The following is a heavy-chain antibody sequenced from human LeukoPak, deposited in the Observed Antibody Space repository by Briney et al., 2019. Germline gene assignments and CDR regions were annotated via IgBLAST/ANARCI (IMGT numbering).Heavy chain of an antibody. CDR2: MNPNSGNT. J-gene: IGHJ6*03. CDR3: ARAVRGVVTPLYYYYMDV. CDR1: GYTFTGYY. Sequence: WASVKVSCKASGYTFTGYYMHWVRQATGQGLEWMGWMNPNSGNTGYAQKFQGRVTITRNTSISTAYMELSSLRSEDTAVYYCARAVRGVVTPLYYYYMDVWGKGTTVTVSS. V-gene: IGHV1-8*03. D-gene: IGHD3-3*01.